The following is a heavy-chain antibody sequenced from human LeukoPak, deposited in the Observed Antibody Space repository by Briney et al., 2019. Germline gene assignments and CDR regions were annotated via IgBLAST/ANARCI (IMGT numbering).Heavy chain of an antibody. J-gene: IGHJ3*02. CDR3: ARGSSSWYHAFDI. V-gene: IGHV3-21*01. D-gene: IGHD6-13*01. CDR2: ISSSSSYI. Sequence: GGSLRLSCAASGFTFSSYSMNRVRQAPGKGLEWVSSISSSSSYIYYADSVKGRFTISRDNAKNSLYLQMNSLRAEDTAVYYCARGSSSWYHAFDIWGQGTMVTVSS. CDR1: GFTFSSYS.